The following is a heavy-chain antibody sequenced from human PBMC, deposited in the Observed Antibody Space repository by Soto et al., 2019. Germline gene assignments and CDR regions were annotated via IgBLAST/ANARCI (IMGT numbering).Heavy chain of an antibody. CDR2: IYYSGST. Sequence: SETLSLTCTVSGGSISSYYWSWIRQPPGKGLEWIGYIYYSGSTNYNPSLKSRVTISVDTSKNQFSLKLSSVTAADTAVYYCARGENFWSGTGYYGMDVSGQGNTVTV. CDR3: ARGENFWSGTGYYGMDV. J-gene: IGHJ6*02. CDR1: GGSISSYY. D-gene: IGHD3-3*01. V-gene: IGHV4-59*01.